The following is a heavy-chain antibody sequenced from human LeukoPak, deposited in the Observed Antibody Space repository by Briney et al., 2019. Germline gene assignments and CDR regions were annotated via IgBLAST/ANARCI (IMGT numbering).Heavy chain of an antibody. Sequence: GRSLRLSCAASGFTFDDYAMHWVRQPPGKGLEWVSGISWNSGSIGYADSVKGRFTISRDNAKNSLYLQMNSLRAEDMALYYCTKALTDSSSSYFDNWGQGTLVTASS. J-gene: IGHJ4*02. CDR2: ISWNSGSI. CDR3: TKALTDSSSSYFDN. D-gene: IGHD6-6*01. CDR1: GFTFDDYA. V-gene: IGHV3-9*03.